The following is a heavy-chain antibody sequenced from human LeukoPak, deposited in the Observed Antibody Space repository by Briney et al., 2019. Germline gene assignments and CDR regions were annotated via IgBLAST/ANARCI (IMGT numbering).Heavy chain of an antibody. Sequence: SETLSLTCTVSGGSISSSSYYWGWIRQPPGKGLEWIGSIYYSGSTYYNPSLKSRVTISVDTSKNQFSLKLSSVTAADAAVYYCARGGRRSDIAAAGRIPFDYWGQGTLVTVSS. V-gene: IGHV4-39*07. J-gene: IGHJ4*02. CDR2: IYYSGST. D-gene: IGHD6-13*01. CDR1: GGSISSSSYY. CDR3: ARGGRRSDIAAAGRIPFDY.